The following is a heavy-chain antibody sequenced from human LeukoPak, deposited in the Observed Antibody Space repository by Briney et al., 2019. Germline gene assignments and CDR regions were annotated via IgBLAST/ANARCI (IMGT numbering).Heavy chain of an antibody. V-gene: IGHV3-30*03. CDR3: ARDSPQGVVVPAAMDY. CDR2: ISYDGSNK. CDR1: GFTFSNYG. D-gene: IGHD2-2*01. Sequence: PGGSLRLSCAASGFTFSNYGIHWVRQAPGKGLEWVAVISYDGSNKYYADSVKGRFTISRDNAKNSLYLQMNSLRAEDTAVYYCARDSPQGVVVPAAMDYWGQGTLVTVSS. J-gene: IGHJ4*02.